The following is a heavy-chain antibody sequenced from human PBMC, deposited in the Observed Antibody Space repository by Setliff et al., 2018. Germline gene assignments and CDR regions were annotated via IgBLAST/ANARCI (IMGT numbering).Heavy chain of an antibody. CDR1: ELTVNSNF. Sequence: GGSLRLSCVGSELTVNSNFMTWVRQAPGKGLEWLSVIYVGGKTFYADSVKGRFTISRDDSKNTLSLHIKSLRPDDTAMYYCARQTGLGGHNLKDGTFYGVDVWGQGIMVTVSS. J-gene: IGHJ6*02. CDR2: IYVGGKT. CDR3: ARQTGLGGHNLKDGTFYGVDV. V-gene: IGHV3-66*04. D-gene: IGHD1-1*01.